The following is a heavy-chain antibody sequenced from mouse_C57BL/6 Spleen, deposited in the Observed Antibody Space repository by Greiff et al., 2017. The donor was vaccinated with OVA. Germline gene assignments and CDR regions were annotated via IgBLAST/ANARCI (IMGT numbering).Heavy chain of an antibody. V-gene: IGHV14-4*01. Sequence: EVQLQQSGAELVRPGASVKLSCTASGFNIKDDYMHWVKQRPEQGLEWIGWIDPENGDTEYASKFQGKATITADTSSNTAYLQLSSLTSEDTAVYYCTTRNWDVLAYWGQGTLVTVSA. CDR3: TTRNWDVLAY. J-gene: IGHJ3*01. CDR1: GFNIKDDY. D-gene: IGHD4-1*01. CDR2: IDPENGDT.